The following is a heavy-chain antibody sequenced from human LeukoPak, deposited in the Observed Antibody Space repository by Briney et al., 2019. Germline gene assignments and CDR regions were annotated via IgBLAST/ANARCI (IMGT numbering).Heavy chain of an antibody. CDR3: AKSKKESGLTTVTTGLMSDFDY. D-gene: IGHD4-11*01. J-gene: IGHJ4*02. CDR2: INPNSGGT. CDR1: GYTFSGYY. Sequence: ASVKVSCKASGYTFSGYYMHWVRQAPGQGLEWMGWINPNSGGTNYAQKFQGRVTMTRDTSISTAYMELSRLRSDDTAVYYCAKSKKESGLTTVTTGLMSDFDYWGQGTLVTVSS. V-gene: IGHV1-2*02.